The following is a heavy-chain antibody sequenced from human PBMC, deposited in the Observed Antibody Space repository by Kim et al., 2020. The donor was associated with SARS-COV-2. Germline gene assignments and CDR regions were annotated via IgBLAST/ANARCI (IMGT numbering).Heavy chain of an antibody. CDR2: DT. D-gene: IGHD5-18*01. Sequence: DTRYSPSFQGQVTISADKSISTAYLQWSSLKASDTAMYYCARHQFGYLAYWCQGTLVTVSS. CDR3: ARHQFGYLAY. J-gene: IGHJ4*02. V-gene: IGHV5-51*01.